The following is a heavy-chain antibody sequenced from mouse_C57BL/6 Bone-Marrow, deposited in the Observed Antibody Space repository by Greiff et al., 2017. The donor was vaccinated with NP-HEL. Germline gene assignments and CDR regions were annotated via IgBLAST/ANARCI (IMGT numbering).Heavy chain of an antibody. Sequence: EVQLQQSGPGLVKPSQSLSLTCSVTGYSITSGYYWNWIRQFPGNKLEWMGYISYDGSNNYNPSLKNRISITRDTSKNQFFLKLNSVTTEDTATYYCARVHYYGSSMYYFDYWGQGTTLTVSS. CDR1: GYSITSGYY. CDR2: ISYDGSN. V-gene: IGHV3-6*01. D-gene: IGHD1-1*01. CDR3: ARVHYYGSSMYYFDY. J-gene: IGHJ2*01.